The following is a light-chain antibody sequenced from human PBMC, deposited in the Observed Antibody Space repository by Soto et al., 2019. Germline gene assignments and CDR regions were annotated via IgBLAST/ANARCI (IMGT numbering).Light chain of an antibody. CDR3: QSYDSSLVI. Sequence: QSVVTQPPSVSGAPGQRVTISCTGSRSNIGAGYDVHWYQQLPGIAPKLLIFANINRPSGVPDRFSGSKSGTSASLAITGLQAEDEADYYCQSYDSSLVIFGGGTKLTVL. V-gene: IGLV1-40*01. J-gene: IGLJ2*01. CDR1: RSNIGAGYD. CDR2: ANI.